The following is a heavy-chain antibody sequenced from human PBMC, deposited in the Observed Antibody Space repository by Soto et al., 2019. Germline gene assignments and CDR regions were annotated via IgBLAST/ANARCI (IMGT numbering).Heavy chain of an antibody. CDR1: GFTFSSYA. J-gene: IGHJ6*02. CDR2: ISGSGGST. CDR3: AKLTTTELLQDYGMDV. D-gene: IGHD1-26*01. V-gene: IGHV3-23*01. Sequence: GGSRRLSCAASGFTFSSYAMSWVRQAPGKGLEWVSAISGSGGSTYYADSVKGRFTISRDNSKNTLYLQMNSLRAEDTAVYYCAKLTTTELLQDYGMDVWGQGTKVSVYS.